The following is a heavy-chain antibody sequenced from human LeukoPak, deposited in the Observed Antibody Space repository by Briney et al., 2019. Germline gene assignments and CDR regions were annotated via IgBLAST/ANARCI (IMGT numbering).Heavy chain of an antibody. J-gene: IGHJ4*02. D-gene: IGHD3-9*01. CDR3: ARGGFLTGSMNHFDY. CDR1: GYTFTSYG. CDR2: ISAYNGNT. V-gene: IGHV1-18*01. Sequence: ASVKVSCKASGYTFTSYGISWVRQAPGQGLEWMGWISAYNGNTNYAQKFQGRVTMTTDISTITAYMELRSLRSDDTAVYYCARGGFLTGSMNHFDYWGQGTLVTVSS.